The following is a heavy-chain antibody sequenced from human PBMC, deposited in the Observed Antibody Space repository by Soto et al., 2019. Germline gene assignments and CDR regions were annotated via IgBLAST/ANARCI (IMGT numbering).Heavy chain of an antibody. CDR1: GYTFATYD. V-gene: IGHV1-8*01. J-gene: IGHJ5*01. D-gene: IGHD2-21*01. Sequence: QVQLVQSGAEVKTPGASVKVSCKASGYTFATYDMNWVRQAPGQGLEWMGWMNPNSGNTGYAQKFQGRLTMTRDTALSVAHMELSSLRNEDTAVYYCARSDGYNFNWLDSRGQGTLVTVSA. CDR2: MNPNSGNT. CDR3: ARSDGYNFNWLDS.